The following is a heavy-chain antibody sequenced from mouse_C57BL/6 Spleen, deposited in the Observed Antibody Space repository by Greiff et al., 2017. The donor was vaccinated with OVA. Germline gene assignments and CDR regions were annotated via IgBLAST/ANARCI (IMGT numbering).Heavy chain of an antibody. CDR2: IHPNSGST. V-gene: IGHV1-64*01. CDR1: GYTFTSYW. D-gene: IGHD2-12*01. CDR3: ARYEDWFAY. Sequence: QVQLQQPGAELVKPGASVKLSCKASGYTFTSYWMHWVKQRPGQGLEWIGMIHPNSGSTNYKEKFKSKATLTVDKSSSTAYMQLSSLTSEDSAVYYCARYEDWFAYWGQGTLVTVSA. J-gene: IGHJ3*01.